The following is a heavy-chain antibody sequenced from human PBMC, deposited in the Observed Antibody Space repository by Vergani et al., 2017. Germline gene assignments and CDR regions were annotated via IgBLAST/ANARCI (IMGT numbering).Heavy chain of an antibody. CDR1: GFTFSSYE. CDR2: ISSSGSTI. CDR3: ARDKPPPRLLWLMDV. D-gene: IGHD3-10*01. J-gene: IGHJ6*02. V-gene: IGHV3-48*03. Sequence: EVQLVESGGGLVQPGGSQRLSCAASGFTFSSYEMNWVRQAPGKGLEWVSYISSSGSTIYYADSVKGRFTISRVNAKNSLYLQMNSLRAEDTAVYYCARDKPPPRLLWLMDVWGQGTTVTVSS.